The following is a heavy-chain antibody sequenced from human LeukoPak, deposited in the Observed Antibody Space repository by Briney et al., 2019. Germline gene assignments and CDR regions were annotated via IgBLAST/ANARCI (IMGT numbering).Heavy chain of an antibody. CDR3: ANSGYSYGNWFDP. J-gene: IGHJ5*02. D-gene: IGHD5-18*01. CDR2: ISSSSSYI. Sequence: GGSLRLSCAASGFTFSSYSMNWVRQAPGKGLEWVSSISSSSSYIYYADSVKGRFTISRDNAKNSLYLQMNSLRAEDTAVYYCANSGYSYGNWFDPWGQGTLVTVSS. CDR1: GFTFSSYS. V-gene: IGHV3-21*04.